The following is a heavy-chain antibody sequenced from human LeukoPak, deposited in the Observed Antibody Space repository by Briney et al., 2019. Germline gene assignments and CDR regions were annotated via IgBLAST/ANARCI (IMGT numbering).Heavy chain of an antibody. Sequence: GASVNVSCKASVYTFTGYYMHWVRQAPGQGLEWMGWINPNSGGTNYAQKFQGRVTMTRDTSISTAYMELSRLRSDDTAVYYCARDPGGFGGEYYFDYWGQGTLVTVSS. CDR1: VYTFTGYY. CDR3: ARDPGGFGGEYYFDY. CDR2: INPNSGGT. D-gene: IGHD3-10*01. V-gene: IGHV1-2*02. J-gene: IGHJ4*02.